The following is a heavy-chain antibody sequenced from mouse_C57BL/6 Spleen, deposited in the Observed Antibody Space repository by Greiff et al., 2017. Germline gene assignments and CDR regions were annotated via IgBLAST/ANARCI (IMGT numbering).Heavy chain of an antibody. J-gene: IGHJ2*01. V-gene: IGHV1-15*01. CDR1: GYTFTDYE. Sequence: QVQLQQSGAELVRPGASVTLSCKASGYTFTDYEMHWVKQTPVHGLEWIGAIDPETGGTAYNQKFKGKAILTADKSSSTAYMELRSLTSEDSAVYYCTRRGGLLCDYWGQGTTLTVSS. D-gene: IGHD2-1*01. CDR3: TRRGGLLCDY. CDR2: IDPETGGT.